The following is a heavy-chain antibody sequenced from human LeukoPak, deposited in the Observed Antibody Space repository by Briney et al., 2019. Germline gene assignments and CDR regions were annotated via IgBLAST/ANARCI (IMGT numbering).Heavy chain of an antibody. Sequence: ASVKVSCKASGYTFTNYYIHWVRQAPGQGLEWMGWIHPNSGDTIYAQKFQGRVTMTRDTSISTAYMELSRLRSGDTAVYYCARDKTPYGDYNYYYYYYMDVWGKGTTVTVSS. CDR3: ARDKTPYGDYNYYYYYYMDV. V-gene: IGHV1-2*02. CDR2: IHPNSGDT. J-gene: IGHJ6*03. CDR1: GYTFTNYY. D-gene: IGHD4-17*01.